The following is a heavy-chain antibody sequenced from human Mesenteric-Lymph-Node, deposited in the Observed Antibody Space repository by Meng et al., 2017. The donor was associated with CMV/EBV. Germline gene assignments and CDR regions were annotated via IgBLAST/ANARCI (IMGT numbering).Heavy chain of an antibody. CDR3: ARGYSSSSIGFDP. V-gene: IGHV3-30*04. J-gene: IGHJ5*02. Sequence: GGSLRLSCAASGFTFSSYAMHWVRQAPGKGLEWVAVISYDGSNKYYADSVKGRFTISRDNSKNTLYLQMNSLRAEDTAVYYCARGYSSSSIGFDPWGQGTLVTVSS. D-gene: IGHD6-6*01. CDR1: GFTFSSYA. CDR2: ISYDGSNK.